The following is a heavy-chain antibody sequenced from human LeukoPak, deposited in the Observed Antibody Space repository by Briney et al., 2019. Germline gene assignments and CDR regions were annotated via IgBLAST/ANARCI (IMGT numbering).Heavy chain of an antibody. V-gene: IGHV4-59*12. Sequence: SETLSLTRTVSGGSISSYYWSWIRQPPGKGLEWIGYIYYSGSTNYNPSLKSRVTISVGTSKNQFFLKLSSVTAADTAVYYCARGGLSRLLVRRGTQLGYWGQGTLVTVSS. J-gene: IGHJ4*02. CDR3: ARGGLSRLLVRRGTQLGY. CDR1: GGSISSYY. CDR2: IYYSGST. D-gene: IGHD2-8*02.